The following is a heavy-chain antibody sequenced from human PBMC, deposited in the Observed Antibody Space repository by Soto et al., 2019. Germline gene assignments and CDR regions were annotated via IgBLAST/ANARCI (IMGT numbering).Heavy chain of an antibody. CDR1: GGAISGYY. J-gene: IGHJ4*02. D-gene: IGHD4-17*01. V-gene: IGHV4-4*07. CDR3: ARAGTVTTWGGHFDY. CDR2: IYSSGGT. Sequence: SETLSLTCTVSGGAISGYYWTWVRQPAGKGLEWIGRIYSSGGTKYNPSLKSRVDMSLDRSKNQFSLKLSSVTAADTAVYYCARAGTVTTWGGHFDYWGQGTLVTVSS.